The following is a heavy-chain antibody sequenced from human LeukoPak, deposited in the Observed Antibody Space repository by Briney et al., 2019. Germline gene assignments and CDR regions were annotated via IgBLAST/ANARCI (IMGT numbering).Heavy chain of an antibody. V-gene: IGHV3-33*01. J-gene: IGHJ4*02. D-gene: IGHD6-13*01. CDR2: IWHDGSKK. Sequence: GGSLRLTRVGSGYTFSTYGMHWVRQAPGKGLDWVAVIWHDGSKKYYADSVKGRFTISRDDSKNTLYLQMNSLRAEDTAVYYCARDRIAAAAPFDYWGQGTLVTVSS. CDR3: ARDRIAAAAPFDY. CDR1: GYTFSTYG.